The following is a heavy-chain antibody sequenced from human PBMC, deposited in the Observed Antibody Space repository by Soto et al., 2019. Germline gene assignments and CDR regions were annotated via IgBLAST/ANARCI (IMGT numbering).Heavy chain of an antibody. Sequence: LRLSCTASGFMFSAYAMLWVRQAPGKGLEWVAAMSYDGTNKYYADSLKGRFTISRDNSKNTLFLQMSSLTADDSAVYYCARDPSPYTSGWYGIDFWGLGTLVTVSS. D-gene: IGHD6-19*01. CDR2: MSYDGTNK. CDR3: ARDPSPYTSGWYGIDF. J-gene: IGHJ4*01. CDR1: GFMFSAYA. V-gene: IGHV3-30-3*01.